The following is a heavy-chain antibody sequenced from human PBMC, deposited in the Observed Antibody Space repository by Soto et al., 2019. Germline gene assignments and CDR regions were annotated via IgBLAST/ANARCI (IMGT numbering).Heavy chain of an antibody. CDR3: AGWGGHDYNY. CDR2: IRPDVYRP. Sequence: EVQLVQSGGGLVQPGGSLRLSCVGSGFTFSDFYMNWVRQAPGKGLEWVANIRPDVYRPNLVEPVKGRFTASRDNGKNSMFLQMNGLRAEDTAVYYCAGWGGHDYNYWGQGILVTVSS. D-gene: IGHD4-4*01. CDR1: GFTFSDFY. V-gene: IGHV3-7*03. J-gene: IGHJ4*02.